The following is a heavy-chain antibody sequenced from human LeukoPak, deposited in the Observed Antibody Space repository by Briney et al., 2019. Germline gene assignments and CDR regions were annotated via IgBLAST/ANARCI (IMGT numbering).Heavy chain of an antibody. CDR1: GFTFSSYA. J-gene: IGHJ4*02. CDR2: ISGSGGST. CDR3: AREFGHNRWYFDY. Sequence: TGGSLRLSCAASGFTFSSYAMSWVRQAPGKGLEWVSAISGSGGSTYYADSVKGRFTISRDNSKNTLYLQMNSLRAEDTAVYYCAREFGHNRWYFDYWGQGALVTVSS. D-gene: IGHD5-24*01. V-gene: IGHV3-23*01.